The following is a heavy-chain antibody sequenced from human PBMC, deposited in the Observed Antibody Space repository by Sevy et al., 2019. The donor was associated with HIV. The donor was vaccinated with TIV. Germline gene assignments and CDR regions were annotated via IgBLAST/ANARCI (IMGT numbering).Heavy chain of an antibody. CDR2: ISSSGSTI. CDR1: GFTFSDYY. V-gene: IGHV3-11*01. D-gene: IGHD4-4*01. CDR3: ARRGGFDYTLYYFDY. J-gene: IGHJ4*02. Sequence: GGSLRLSCAASGFTFSDYYMSWIRQAPGKGLEWVSYISSSGSTIYYADSVKGRFTISRDNAKNLLYLQMNSLRAEDTAVYYCARRGGFDYTLYYFDYWGQGTLVTVSS.